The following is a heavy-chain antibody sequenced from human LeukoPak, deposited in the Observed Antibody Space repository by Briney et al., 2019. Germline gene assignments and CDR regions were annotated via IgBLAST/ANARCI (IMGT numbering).Heavy chain of an antibody. J-gene: IGHJ6*03. D-gene: IGHD3/OR15-3a*01. Sequence: ASVKVSCKASGYTFTSYDINWVRQATGQGLEWMGWMSPNSGNTGYAQKFQGRVTMTRNTSISTAYMELSSLRSEDTAVYYCARDSHARTYDYYYMDVWGKGTTVTVSS. CDR3: ARDSHARTYDYYYMDV. CDR1: GYTFTSYD. CDR2: MSPNSGNT. V-gene: IGHV1-8*01.